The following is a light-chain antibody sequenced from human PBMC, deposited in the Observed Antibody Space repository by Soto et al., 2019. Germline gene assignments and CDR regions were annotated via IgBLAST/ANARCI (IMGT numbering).Light chain of an antibody. CDR2: KGT. J-gene: IGLJ3*02. CDR1: SSDVGAYNS. CDR3: AAWDDSLNGRV. Sequence: QSALAQPASVSGSPGQSITISCTGTSSDVGAYNSVSWYQQHPHRAPQVIIYKGTQRPSGVSNRFSGSKSATSASLAISGLQSEDEADYYCAAWDDSLNGRVFGGGTKVTVL. V-gene: IGLV2-14*02.